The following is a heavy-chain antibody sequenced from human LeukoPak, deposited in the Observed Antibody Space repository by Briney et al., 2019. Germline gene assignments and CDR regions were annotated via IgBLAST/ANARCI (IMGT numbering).Heavy chain of an antibody. V-gene: IGHV4-39*07. Sequence: PSETLSLTCTVSGGSISSGCYYWSWIRQPAGKGLEWIGRIYYSGSTYYNPSLKSRVTISVDTSKNQFSLKLSSVTAADTAVYYCARGSSSWQYYFDYWGQGTLVTVSS. CDR3: ARGSSSWQYYFDY. CDR2: IYYSGST. D-gene: IGHD6-13*01. J-gene: IGHJ4*02. CDR1: GGSISSGCYY.